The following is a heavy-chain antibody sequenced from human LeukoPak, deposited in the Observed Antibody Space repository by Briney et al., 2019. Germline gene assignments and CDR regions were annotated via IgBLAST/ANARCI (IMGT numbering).Heavy chain of an antibody. CDR2: IKQDGSEK. Sequence: PGGSLRLSCAASGFTFSSYWMSWVRQAPGKGLEWVANIKQDGSEKYYVDSVKGRFTISRDNAKNSLYLQMNSLRAEDTAVHYCASGLGYCSSTSCYNYYYYGMDVWGKGTTVTVSS. CDR3: ASGLGYCSSTSCYNYYYYGMDV. J-gene: IGHJ6*04. CDR1: GFTFSSYW. V-gene: IGHV3-7*03. D-gene: IGHD2-2*02.